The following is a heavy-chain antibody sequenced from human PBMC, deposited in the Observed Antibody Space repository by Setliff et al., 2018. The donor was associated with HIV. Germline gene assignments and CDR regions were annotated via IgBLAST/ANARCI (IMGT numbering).Heavy chain of an antibody. CDR1: GGSISSSSYY. V-gene: IGHV4-39*01. J-gene: IGHJ4*02. CDR2: IYYSGST. D-gene: IGHD6-13*01. CDR3: ARHGGREQQLALDY. Sequence: PSETLSLTCTVAGGSISSSSYYWGWVRQPPGKGLEWIGSIYYSGSTYYNPSLKSRVTISVDTSKNQFSLKLSSATAADTAVYYCARHGGREQQLALDYWGQGTLVTVSS.